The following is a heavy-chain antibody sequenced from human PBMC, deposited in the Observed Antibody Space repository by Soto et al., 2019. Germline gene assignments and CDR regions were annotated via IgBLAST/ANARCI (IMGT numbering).Heavy chain of an antibody. V-gene: IGHV3-33*01. Sequence: QVQLVESGGGVVQPGRSLRLSCAASGFTFSSYGMHWVRQAPGKGLEWVAVIWYDGSNKYYEDSVKGRFTISRDNSKNTLYLQMNSLRAEDTAVYYCARASEMFRGDYNRFDPWGQGTLVTVSS. CDR3: ARASEMFRGDYNRFDP. J-gene: IGHJ5*02. CDR2: IWYDGSNK. D-gene: IGHD3-10*01. CDR1: GFTFSSYG.